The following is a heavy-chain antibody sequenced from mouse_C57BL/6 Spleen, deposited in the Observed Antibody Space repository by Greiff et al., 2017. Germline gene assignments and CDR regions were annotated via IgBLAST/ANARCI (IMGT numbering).Heavy chain of an antibody. CDR1: GFTFSSYA. CDR3: AREPLNNDYGDYFDY. V-gene: IGHV5-4*01. CDR2: ISDGGSYT. Sequence: EVKVVESGGGLVKPGGSLKLSCAASGFTFSSYAMSWVRQTPEKRLEWVATISDGGSYTYYPDNVKGRFTISRDNAKNNLYLQMSHLKSEDTAMYYCAREPLNNDYGDYFDYWGQGTTLTVSS. J-gene: IGHJ2*01. D-gene: IGHD2-4*01.